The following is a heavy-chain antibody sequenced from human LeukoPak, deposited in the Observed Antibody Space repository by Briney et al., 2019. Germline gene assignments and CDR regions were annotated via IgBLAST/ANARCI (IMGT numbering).Heavy chain of an antibody. Sequence: GGSLRLSCAASGFTFSSYAMHWVRQAPGKGLEWVAVISYDGSNKYYADSVKGRFTISRDNSKKTLYLQMNSLRVEDTAVYYCAKDSNSGPRWGQGTPVTVSS. CDR1: GFTFSSYA. CDR3: AKDSNSGPR. D-gene: IGHD6-19*01. V-gene: IGHV3-30-3*01. J-gene: IGHJ4*02. CDR2: ISYDGSNK.